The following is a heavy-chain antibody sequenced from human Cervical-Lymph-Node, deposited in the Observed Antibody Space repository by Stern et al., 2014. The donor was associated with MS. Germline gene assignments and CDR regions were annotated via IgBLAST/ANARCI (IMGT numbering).Heavy chain of an antibody. J-gene: IGHJ4*02. CDR2: ISSSSSTL. Sequence: EVQLVQSGGGLVQPGGSLRLSCAASGFDFSASTMNWVRQAPGRGLEWVAYISSSSSTLHYADSVKGRFTISRDNDKKSLYLQLNSLRNGDTAVYYCASRGNIYGWIYWGQGTLVTVSS. CDR1: GFDFSAST. CDR3: ASRGNIYGWIY. V-gene: IGHV3-48*02. D-gene: IGHD5-18*01.